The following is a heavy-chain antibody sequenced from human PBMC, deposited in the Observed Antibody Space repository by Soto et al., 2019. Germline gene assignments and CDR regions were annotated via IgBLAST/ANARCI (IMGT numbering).Heavy chain of an antibody. J-gene: IGHJ6*02. V-gene: IGHV3-48*01. CDR2: ISSSSSTI. D-gene: IGHD3-9*01. CDR3: ARDYYDILTGSYGMDV. CDR1: GFTFSSYS. Sequence: GGSLRLSCAASGFTFSSYSMNWVRQAPGKGLEWVSYISSSSSTIYYADSVKGRFTISRDNAKNSLYLQMNSLRAEDTAVYYCARDYYDILTGSYGMDVWGQGTTVTVSS.